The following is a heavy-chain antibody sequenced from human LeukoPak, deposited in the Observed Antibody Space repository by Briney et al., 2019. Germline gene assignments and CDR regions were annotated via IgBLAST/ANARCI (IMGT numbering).Heavy chain of an antibody. J-gene: IGHJ4*02. D-gene: IGHD5-12*01. Sequence: GASVKVSCKASGYTFTSYYMHWVRQAPGQGLEWMGLINPSGGSTSYAQKFQGRVTMTRDTSISTAYMELSRLRSDDTAVYYCAREDGYDSSFDWWGQGTLVTVSS. CDR1: GYTFTSYY. V-gene: IGHV1-46*01. CDR2: INPSGGST. CDR3: AREDGYDSSFDW.